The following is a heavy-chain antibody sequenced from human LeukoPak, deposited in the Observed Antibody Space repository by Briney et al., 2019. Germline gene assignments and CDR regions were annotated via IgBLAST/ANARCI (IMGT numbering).Heavy chain of an antibody. CDR3: AKDPPATIRFIWFDP. CDR2: ITASGTAM. CDR1: GFTFSSYS. V-gene: IGHV3-23*01. D-gene: IGHD5-12*01. Sequence: GGSLRLSCAASGFTFSSYSMNWVSQAPGKGLEWVSHITASGTAMFYADSVKGRFTISRDNSKNTLYLQMNSLRAEDTAVYYCAKDPPATIRFIWFDPWGQGTLVTVSS. J-gene: IGHJ5*02.